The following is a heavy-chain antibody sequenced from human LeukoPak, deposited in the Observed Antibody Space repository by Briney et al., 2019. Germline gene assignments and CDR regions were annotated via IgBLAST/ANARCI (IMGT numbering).Heavy chain of an antibody. Sequence: SETLSLTCAVYGGSFSGYYWSWIRQPPGKGLEWTGEINHSGSTNYNPSLKSRVNISVDTSKNQFSLKLSSVTAADTAVYYCARRKRSGCSSTSCLLNCFDPWGQGTLVTVSS. CDR2: INHSGST. V-gene: IGHV4-34*01. J-gene: IGHJ5*02. D-gene: IGHD2-2*01. CDR1: GGSFSGYY. CDR3: ARRKRSGCSSTSCLLNCFDP.